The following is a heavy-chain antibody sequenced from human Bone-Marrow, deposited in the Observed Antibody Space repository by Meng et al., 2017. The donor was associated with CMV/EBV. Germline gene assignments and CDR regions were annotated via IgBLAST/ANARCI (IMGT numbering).Heavy chain of an antibody. J-gene: IGHJ3*02. D-gene: IGHD2-8*01. CDR3: ARGQENGDAFDI. V-gene: IGHV1-2*02. CDR2: INPNSGGT. Sequence: ASVKVSCKASGYTFTGYYMHWVRQAPGQGLEWMGWINPNSGGTNYAQKFQGRVTMTRDTSISTAYMELSRLRSDDTAVYYCARGQENGDAFDIWWQGTMVTVAS. CDR1: GYTFTGYY.